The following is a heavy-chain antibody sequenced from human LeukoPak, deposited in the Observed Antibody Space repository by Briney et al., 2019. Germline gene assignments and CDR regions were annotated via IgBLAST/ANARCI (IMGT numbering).Heavy chain of an antibody. CDR3: ARDRRATTHFDY. Sequence: ASVKVSCKASGYTFTSYGISWVRQPPGQGLEWMGWISAYNGNTNYAQKLQGRVTMTTDTSTSTAYMELRSLRSDDTAVYYYARDRRATTHFDYWGQGTLVTVSS. CDR1: GYTFTSYG. D-gene: IGHD1-26*01. V-gene: IGHV1-18*01. J-gene: IGHJ4*02. CDR2: ISAYNGNT.